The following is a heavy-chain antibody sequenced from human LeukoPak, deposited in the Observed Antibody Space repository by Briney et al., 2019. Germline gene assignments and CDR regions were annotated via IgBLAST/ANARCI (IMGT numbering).Heavy chain of an antibody. CDR2: IIPIFGTA. V-gene: IGHV1-69*13. CDR3: VRSAFHAGSGNYYDY. Sequence: ASVKVSCKASGGTFSSYAISWVRQAPGQGLEWMGGIIPIFGTANYAQKFQGRVTITADESTSTAYMELSSLRSEDTAVYYCVRSAFHAGSGNYYDYWGQGTLVTVSS. J-gene: IGHJ4*02. CDR1: GGTFSSYA. D-gene: IGHD3-22*01.